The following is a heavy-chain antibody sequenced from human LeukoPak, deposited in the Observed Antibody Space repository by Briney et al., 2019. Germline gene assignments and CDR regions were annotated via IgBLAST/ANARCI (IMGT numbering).Heavy chain of an antibody. CDR2: INPNSGGT. CDR3: ARGRLTKRESYRYYFDY. Sequence: ASVKVSCKASGYTFTGYYMHWVRQAPGQGLEWMGWINPNSGGTNYAQKFQGRVTMTRDTSISTAYMELSRLRSDDTAVYYCARGRLTKRESYRYYFDYWGQGTLVTVSS. V-gene: IGHV1-2*02. D-gene: IGHD1-26*01. J-gene: IGHJ4*02. CDR1: GYTFTGYY.